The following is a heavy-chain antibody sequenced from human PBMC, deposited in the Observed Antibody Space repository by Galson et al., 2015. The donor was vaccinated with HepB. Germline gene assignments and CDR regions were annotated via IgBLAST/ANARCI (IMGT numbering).Heavy chain of an antibody. Sequence: SLRLSCAASGFTFSRLGMTWVRQAPGKGLECVSAISVSGHSTDYADSVKGRFTISRDNSKNMLYLQMNNLSAEDTAVYYCAKGTTDIDYWGQGTLVTVSS. D-gene: IGHD1-1*01. V-gene: IGHV3-23*01. J-gene: IGHJ4*02. CDR3: AKGTTDIDY. CDR2: ISVSGHST. CDR1: GFTFSRLG.